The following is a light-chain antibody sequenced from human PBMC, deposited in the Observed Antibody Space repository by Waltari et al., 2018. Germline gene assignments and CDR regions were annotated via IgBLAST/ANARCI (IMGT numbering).Light chain of an antibody. CDR3: QQYQNWPQT. V-gene: IGKV3-15*01. Sequence: EIVMTQSPATLFVSPGERATLSCRASQSISSNLAWYQQKPGQAPGLLMYGSSTRATAIPARFSGSGSGTEFALTISSLQSEDSAVYYCQQYQNWPQTFGQGTKLQIK. J-gene: IGKJ2*01. CDR1: QSISSN. CDR2: GSS.